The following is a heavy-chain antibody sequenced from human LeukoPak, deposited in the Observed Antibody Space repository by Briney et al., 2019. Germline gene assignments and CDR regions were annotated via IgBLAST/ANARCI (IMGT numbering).Heavy chain of an antibody. J-gene: IGHJ4*02. CDR1: GGSISSYY. Sequence: SETLSLTCTVSGGSISSYYWSWIRQPPGKGLEWIGYIYYSGSTNYNPSLKSRVTISVDTSKNQFSLKLSSVTAADTAVYYCAAARGIRYYFDYWGQGTLFTVSS. CDR2: IYYSGST. CDR3: AAARGIRYYFDY. V-gene: IGHV4-59*01. D-gene: IGHD3-16*01.